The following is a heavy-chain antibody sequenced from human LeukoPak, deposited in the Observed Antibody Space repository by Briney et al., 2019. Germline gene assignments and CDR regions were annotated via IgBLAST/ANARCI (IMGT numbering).Heavy chain of an antibody. CDR1: GCTFTSYY. CDR3: ARDRQIAVAGNYYYGTDV. CDR2: INPSGGST. D-gene: IGHD6-19*01. Sequence: ASVKVSCKASGCTFTSYYMHWVRQAPGQGLEWMGIINPSGGSTSYAQKFQGRVTMTRDTSTSTVYMELSSLRSEDTAVYYCARDRQIAVAGNYYYGTDVWGQGTTVTVSS. J-gene: IGHJ6*02. V-gene: IGHV1-46*01.